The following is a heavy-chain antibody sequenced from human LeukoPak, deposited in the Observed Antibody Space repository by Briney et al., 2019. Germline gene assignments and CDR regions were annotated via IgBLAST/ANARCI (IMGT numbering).Heavy chain of an antibody. Sequence: PSETLSLTCTVFGGSISSGSYYWSWIRQPAGKGLEWIGRIYTSGSTNYNPSLKSRVTISVDTSKNQFSLKLSSVTAADTAVYYCARAWASYGDPTFDYWGQGTLVTVSS. CDR2: IYTSGST. CDR1: GGSISSGSYY. V-gene: IGHV4-61*02. D-gene: IGHD4-17*01. J-gene: IGHJ4*02. CDR3: ARAWASYGDPTFDY.